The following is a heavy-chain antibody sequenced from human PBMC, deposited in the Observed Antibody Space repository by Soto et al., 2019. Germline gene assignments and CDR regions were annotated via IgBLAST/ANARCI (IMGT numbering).Heavy chain of an antibody. V-gene: IGHV4-59*11. CDR3: ARGAVVNFDS. Sequence: PSETLSLTCTVSSASIIGHYWGWVRQPPGKALEWIGYIYYSGSSIYNPSLRSRVTISVDRSKNQFSLKLTSVTAADTALYYCARGAVVNFDSWGQGTLVTVSS. J-gene: IGHJ4*02. CDR1: SASIIGHY. D-gene: IGHD3-22*01. CDR2: IYYSGSS.